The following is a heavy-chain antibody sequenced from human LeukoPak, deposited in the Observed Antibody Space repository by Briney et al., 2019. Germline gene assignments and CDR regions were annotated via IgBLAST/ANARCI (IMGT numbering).Heavy chain of an antibody. CDR3: AKDLYTYSYGGFDY. CDR1: GFTFDDYA. CDR2: ISWNSGSI. Sequence: GRSLRLSCAASGFTFDDYAMHWVRQAPGKGLEWVSGISWNSGSIGYADSVKGRFTISRDNAKNSLYLQMNSLRAEDTALYYCAKDLYTYSYGGFDYWGQGTLVTVSS. V-gene: IGHV3-9*01. J-gene: IGHJ4*02. D-gene: IGHD5-18*01.